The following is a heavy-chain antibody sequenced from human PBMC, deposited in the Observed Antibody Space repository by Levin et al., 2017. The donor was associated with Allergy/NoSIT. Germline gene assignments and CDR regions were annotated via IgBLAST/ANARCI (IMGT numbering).Heavy chain of an antibody. V-gene: IGHV3-74*01. D-gene: IGHD6-19*01. CDR1: GFTFSDSW. CDR3: IKDCWQCSSFGADFEY. J-gene: IGHJ4*02. CDR2: INENACVI. Sequence: GGSLRLSCTTSGFTFSDSWMHWVRQAPGKRPVWVARINENACVIDYAESVKGRFTISRDDAKGTVYLQMNSLTVEDTAVYYCIKDCWQCSSFGADFEYWGQGTLVTVSS.